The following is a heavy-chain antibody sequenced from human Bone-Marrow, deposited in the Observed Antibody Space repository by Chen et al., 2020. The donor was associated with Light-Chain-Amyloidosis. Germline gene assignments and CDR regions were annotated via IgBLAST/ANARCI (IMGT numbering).Heavy chain of an antibody. CDR1: GFSIDTYW. V-gene: IGHV3-74*01. Sequence: EVQLVESGGGLVQPGGSLSLPCAASGFSIDTYWLHWVRHAPGKGLVGVSRISGDGSSRSYADAVKGRVTISRDNVKNILYLEMNRLRVEGTATYYCARDLTTVTIWGQGTTVTVSS. CDR3: ARDLTTVTI. CDR2: ISGDGSSR. D-gene: IGHD4-17*01. J-gene: IGHJ6*02.